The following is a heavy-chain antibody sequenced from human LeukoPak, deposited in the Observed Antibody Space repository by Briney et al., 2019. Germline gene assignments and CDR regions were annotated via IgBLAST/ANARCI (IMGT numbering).Heavy chain of an antibody. CDR2: ISSSDSTI. J-gene: IGHJ4*02. CDR1: GFTFSSYE. Sequence: GGSLRLSCAASGFTFSSYEMNWVRQAPGKGLEWVSYISSSDSTIYYADSVKGRFTISRDNSKNTLYLQMNSLRAEDTAVYYCAKDGGGSGWTFDYWGQGTLVTVSS. CDR3: AKDGGGSGWTFDY. V-gene: IGHV3-48*03. D-gene: IGHD6-19*01.